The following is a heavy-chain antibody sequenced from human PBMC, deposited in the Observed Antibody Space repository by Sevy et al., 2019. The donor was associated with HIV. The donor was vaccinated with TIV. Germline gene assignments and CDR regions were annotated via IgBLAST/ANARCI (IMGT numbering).Heavy chain of an antibody. CDR1: GFTFSSYA. D-gene: IGHD6-13*01. Sequence: GGSLRLSCAASGFTFSSYAVSWVRPAPGKGLEWVSAITASGTRTYYADSVKGRFTISRDNSKNTLYLQMNTLRAEDTAIYYCAKAPPGSSNWAFDYWGQGTLVTVSS. CDR2: ITASGTRT. CDR3: AKAPPGSSNWAFDY. V-gene: IGHV3-23*01. J-gene: IGHJ4*02.